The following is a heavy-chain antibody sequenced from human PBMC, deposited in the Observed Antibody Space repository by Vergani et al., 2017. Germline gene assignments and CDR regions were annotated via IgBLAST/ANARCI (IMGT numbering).Heavy chain of an antibody. CDR3: AKAVGWELPIYFDY. Sequence: QVQLVESGGGVVQPGRSLRLSCAASGFTFSSYGMHWVRQAPGKGLEWVAVISYDGSNKYYADSVKGRFTISRDNSKNTLYLQMNSLRAEDTALYYCAKAVGWELPIYFDYWGQGTLVTVSS. CDR2: ISYDGSNK. CDR1: GFTFSSYG. V-gene: IGHV3-30*18. J-gene: IGHJ4*02. D-gene: IGHD1-26*01.